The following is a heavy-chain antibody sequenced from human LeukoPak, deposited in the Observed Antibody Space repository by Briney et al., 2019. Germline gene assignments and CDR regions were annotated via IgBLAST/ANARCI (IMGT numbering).Heavy chain of an antibody. Sequence: QAGGSLRLSCAASGFTFSNYAMHWVRQAPGKGLEWVAVISYDGNNKYYADSVKGRFTISRDNSKNPLYLQMNSLRAEDTAVYYCAREYNWNDFVAAFDIWGQGTTVTVSS. CDR1: GFTFSNYA. V-gene: IGHV3-30*04. J-gene: IGHJ3*02. D-gene: IGHD1-1*01. CDR3: AREYNWNDFVAAFDI. CDR2: ISYDGNNK.